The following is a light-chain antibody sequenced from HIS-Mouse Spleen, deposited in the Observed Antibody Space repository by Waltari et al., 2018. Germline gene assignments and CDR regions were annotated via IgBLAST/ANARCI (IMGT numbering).Light chain of an antibody. Sequence: QSVLTQPPSASGTPGQRVTISCSGRSPNTGRTHVYGYQQLPGPAPKLLIYRNNQRPSGVPDRFSGSKSGTSASLAISGLRSEDEADYYCAAWDDSLSGPVFGGGTKLTVL. CDR2: RNN. CDR1: SPNTGRTH. V-gene: IGLV1-47*01. CDR3: AAWDDSLSGPV. J-gene: IGLJ3*02.